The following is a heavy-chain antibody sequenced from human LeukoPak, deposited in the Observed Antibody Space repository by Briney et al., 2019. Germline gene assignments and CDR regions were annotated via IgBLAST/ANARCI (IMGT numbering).Heavy chain of an antibody. J-gene: IGHJ4*02. D-gene: IGHD2-15*01. CDR2: FDPEDGET. V-gene: IGHV1-24*01. Sequence: PGGSLRLSCAASGFIFSGYGMHWVRQAPGKGLEWMGGFDPEDGETIYAQKFQGRVTMTEDTSTDTAYMELSSLRSEDTAVYYCATDRGGYFDYWGQGTLVTVSS. CDR3: ATDRGGYFDY. CDR1: GFIFSGYG.